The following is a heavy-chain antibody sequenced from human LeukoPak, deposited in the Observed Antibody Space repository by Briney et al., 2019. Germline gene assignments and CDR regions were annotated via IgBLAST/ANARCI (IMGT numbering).Heavy chain of an antibody. D-gene: IGHD6-13*01. CDR2: FDPEDGET. Sequence: SAKVSCKVSGYTLTELSMHWVRQAPGKGLEWMGGFDPEDGETIYAQKFQGRVTMTEDTSTDTAYMELSSLRSEDTAVYYCATDVPSIAAAGTIDYWGQGTLVTVSS. CDR3: ATDVPSIAAAGTIDY. V-gene: IGHV1-24*01. CDR1: GYTLTELS. J-gene: IGHJ4*02.